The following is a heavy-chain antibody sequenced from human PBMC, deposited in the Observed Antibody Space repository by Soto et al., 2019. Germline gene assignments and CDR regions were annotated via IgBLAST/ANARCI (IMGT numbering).Heavy chain of an antibody. CDR2: ISWNSGSI. V-gene: IGHV3-9*01. D-gene: IGHD6-19*01. CDR1: GFTFDDYA. Sequence: EVQLVESGGGLVQPGRSLRLSCAASGFTFDDYAMHWVRQAPGKGLEWVSGISWNSGSIGYMDSVKGRFTISRDNAKNSLYLQMNSLRAEDTDLYYCAISGWYGGYFDYWGQGTLVTVSS. J-gene: IGHJ4*02. CDR3: AISGWYGGYFDY.